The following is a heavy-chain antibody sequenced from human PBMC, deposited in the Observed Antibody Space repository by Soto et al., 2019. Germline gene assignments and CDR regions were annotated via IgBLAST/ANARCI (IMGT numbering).Heavy chain of an antibody. J-gene: IGHJ4*02. CDR1: GFTFSSYA. D-gene: IGHD3-22*01. CDR2: IWYDGSNK. V-gene: IGHV3-33*06. Sequence: GGSLRLSCAASGFTFSSYAMSWVRQAPGKGLEWVAVIWYDGSNKYYADSVKGRFTISRDNSKNTLYLQMNSLRAEDTALYFCAKGQRSHYYDTSGYRAADHWGQGTLVTVSS. CDR3: AKGQRSHYYDTSGYRAADH.